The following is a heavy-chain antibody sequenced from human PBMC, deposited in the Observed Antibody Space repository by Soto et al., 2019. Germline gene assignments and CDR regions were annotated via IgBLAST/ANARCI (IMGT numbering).Heavy chain of an antibody. D-gene: IGHD1-26*01. CDR1: GFTFSSYG. CDR2: ISYDGSNT. Sequence: GGSLRLSCVASGFTFSSYGMHWVRQAPGKGLEWVAIISYDGSNTYYADSVKGRFTISRDNSKNTLYLQMNSLRAEETTVYYCAKEGGLSGSYYISSSYYFDYWGQGT. J-gene: IGHJ4*02. V-gene: IGHV3-30*18. CDR3: AKEGGLSGSYYISSSYYFDY.